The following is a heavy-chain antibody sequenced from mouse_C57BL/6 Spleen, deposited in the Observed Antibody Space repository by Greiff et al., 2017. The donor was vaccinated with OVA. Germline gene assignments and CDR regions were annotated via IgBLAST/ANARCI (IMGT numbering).Heavy chain of an antibody. CDR3: ARPAQATDWFAY. CDR2: IDPSDSYT. J-gene: IGHJ3*01. CDR1: GYTFTSYW. V-gene: IGHV1-50*01. D-gene: IGHD3-2*02. Sequence: QVQLQQSGAELVKPGASVKLSCKASGYTFTSYWMQWVKQRPGQGLEWIGEIDPSDSYTNYNQKFKGKATLTVDTSSSTAYMQLSSLTSEDSAVYYCARPAQATDWFAYWGQGTLVTVSA.